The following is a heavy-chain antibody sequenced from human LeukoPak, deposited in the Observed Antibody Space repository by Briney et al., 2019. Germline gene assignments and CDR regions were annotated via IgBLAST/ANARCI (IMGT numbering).Heavy chain of an antibody. CDR3: ARRAFSGSFRFDY. V-gene: IGHV4-59*08. D-gene: IGHD1-26*01. CDR1: GGSISSDY. J-gene: IGHJ4*02. CDR2: IYYSGST. Sequence: PSETLSLTCTVSGGSISSDYWSWIRQPPGKGLEWIGYIYYSGSTNYNPSLKSRVTISVDTSKNQFSLKLSSVTAADTAVYYCARRAFSGSFRFDYWGQGTLVTVSS.